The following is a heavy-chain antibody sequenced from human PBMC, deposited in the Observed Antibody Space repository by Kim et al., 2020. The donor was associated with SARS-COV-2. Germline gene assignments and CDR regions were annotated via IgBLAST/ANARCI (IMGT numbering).Heavy chain of an antibody. CDR1: GFTFSNAW. CDR3: TTEMYYYDSTGYDY. V-gene: IGHV3-15*01. D-gene: IGHD3-22*01. CDR2: IKSKTDGGTT. J-gene: IGHJ4*02. Sequence: GGSLRLSCAASGFTFSNAWMSWVRQAPGKGLEWVGRIKSKTDGGTTDYAAPVKGRFTISRDDPKHTLYLQMNSLKTEDTAVYYCTTEMYYYDSTGYDYWGQGTLVTVSS.